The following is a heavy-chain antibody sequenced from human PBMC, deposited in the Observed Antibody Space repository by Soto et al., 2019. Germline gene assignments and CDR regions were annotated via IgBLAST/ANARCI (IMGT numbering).Heavy chain of an antibody. V-gene: IGHV3-23*01. Sequence: EVQLLESGGGLVQPGGSLRLSCAASGFTFSSYAMSWVRQAPGKGLDWGSAISGSGATTYFADSVKGRFTVSRDNSNNTLYLRMNSLSADDTAVYYCAKDQWELPGSWFDPWGQGTLVTVSS. D-gene: IGHD1-26*01. CDR1: GFTFSSYA. J-gene: IGHJ5*02. CDR2: ISGSGATT. CDR3: AKDQWELPGSWFDP.